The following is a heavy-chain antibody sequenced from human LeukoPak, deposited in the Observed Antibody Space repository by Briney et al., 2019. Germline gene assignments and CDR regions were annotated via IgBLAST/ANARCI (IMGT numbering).Heavy chain of an antibody. CDR3: AKAAYDILTGYKDY. J-gene: IGHJ4*02. V-gene: IGHV3-9*01. CDR1: GFTFDDYA. CDR2: ISWNSGSI. D-gene: IGHD3-9*01. Sequence: GGSLRLSCAASGFTFDDYAMHWVRQAPGKGLEWVSGISWNSGSIGYADSVKGRFTISRDNAKNSLYLQMNSLRAEDTALYYCAKAAYDILTGYKDYWGQGTLVTVSS.